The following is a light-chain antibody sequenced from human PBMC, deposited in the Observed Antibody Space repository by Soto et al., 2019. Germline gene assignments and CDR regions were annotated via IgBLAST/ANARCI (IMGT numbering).Light chain of an antibody. CDR2: EVT. J-gene: IGLJ3*02. V-gene: IGLV2-8*01. Sequence: QYALTQPPSASGSPGQSVTISCTGNSSDVGGYNYVSWYQHHPGKAPKLMIYEVTTRPSGVPDRFSGSKSGNTASLTVSGLQGEDEADYYCNSYADSDNWVFGGGTKLTVL. CDR3: NSYADSDNWV. CDR1: SSDVGGYNY.